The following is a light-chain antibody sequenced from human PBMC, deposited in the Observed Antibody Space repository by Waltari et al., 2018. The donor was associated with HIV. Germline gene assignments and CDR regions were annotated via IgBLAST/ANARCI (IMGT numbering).Light chain of an antibody. V-gene: IGKV3-20*01. CDR1: QSVGNNY. Sequence: EIVLTQSPDPLSLSPGERATLSCRASQSVGNNYLVWYQQKPGQAPRLLIDDASRRATGIPERFSGSGSGTDFTLTISRVEPGDFAMYYCQQCAYSPLTFGGGTKVEI. J-gene: IGKJ4*01. CDR2: DAS. CDR3: QQCAYSPLT.